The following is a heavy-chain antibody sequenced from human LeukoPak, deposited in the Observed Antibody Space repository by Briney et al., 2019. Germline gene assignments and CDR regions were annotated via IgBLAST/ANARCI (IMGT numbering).Heavy chain of an antibody. D-gene: IGHD2-2*02. CDR1: GGSISSSNYY. Sequence: SETLSLTCIVSGGSISSSNYYWGWIRQPPGRGLEWIGSISYSGTTYYNPSLNSRVTISVDTSKNQFSLRLSSVTVADTAVYYCARHRRGDCSSASCYTDYWGQGTLVTVSS. V-gene: IGHV4-39*01. J-gene: IGHJ4*02. CDR3: ARHRRGDCSSASCYTDY. CDR2: ISYSGTT.